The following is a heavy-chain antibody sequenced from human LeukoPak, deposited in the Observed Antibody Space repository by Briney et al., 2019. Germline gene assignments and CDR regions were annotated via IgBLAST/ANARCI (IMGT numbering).Heavy chain of an antibody. Sequence: GGSLRLSCAASGFTFSSYAMSWVRQAPGEGLEWVSAISGSGGSTYYADSVKGRFTISRDNSKNTLYLQMNSLRAEDTAVYYCAKVRGSGSYYSFDAFDIWGQGTMVTVSS. CDR3: AKVRGSGSYYSFDAFDI. CDR2: ISGSGGST. V-gene: IGHV3-23*01. CDR1: GFTFSSYA. D-gene: IGHD3-10*01. J-gene: IGHJ3*02.